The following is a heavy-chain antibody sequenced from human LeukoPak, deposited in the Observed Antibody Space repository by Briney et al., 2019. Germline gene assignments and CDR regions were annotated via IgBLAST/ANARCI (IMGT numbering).Heavy chain of an antibody. CDR2: IYYSGST. Sequence: SETLSLTCTVSGGSISSYYWSWIRQPPGKGLEWIGYIYYSGSTNYNPSLKSRVTISVDTSKNQFSLKLSSVTAADTAVYYCARGGRVLNWFDPWDQGTLVTVSS. CDR3: ARGGRVLNWFDP. J-gene: IGHJ5*02. CDR1: GGSISSYY. V-gene: IGHV4-59*01. D-gene: IGHD3-16*01.